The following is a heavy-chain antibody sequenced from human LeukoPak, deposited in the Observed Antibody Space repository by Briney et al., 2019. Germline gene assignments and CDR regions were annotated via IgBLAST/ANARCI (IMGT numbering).Heavy chain of an antibody. J-gene: IGHJ4*02. CDR2: ISSSSSYI. CDR1: GFTFNSYS. Sequence: GGSLRLSCAASGFTFNSYSMNWVRQAPGKGLEWVSSISSSSSYIYYADSVKGRFTISRDNAKNSLYLQMNSLRAEDTAVYYCARVAPYSGSYEYYFDYWGQGTLVTVSS. CDR3: ARVAPYSGSYEYYFDY. D-gene: IGHD1-26*01. V-gene: IGHV3-21*01.